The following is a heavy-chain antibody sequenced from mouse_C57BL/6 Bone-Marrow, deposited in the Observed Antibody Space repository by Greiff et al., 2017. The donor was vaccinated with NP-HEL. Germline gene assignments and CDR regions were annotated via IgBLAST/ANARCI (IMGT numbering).Heavy chain of an antibody. CDR1: GYTFTSYD. V-gene: IGHV1-85*01. CDR3: ARRYARYYYAMDY. CDR2: IYPRDGST. D-gene: IGHD1-1*01. J-gene: IGHJ4*01. Sequence: VQLVESGPELVKPGASVKLSCKASGYTFTSYDINWVKQRPGQGLEWIGWIYPRDGSTKYNEKFKGKATLTVDTSSSTAYMELHSLTSEDSAVYFCARRYARYYYAMDYWGQGTSVTVSS.